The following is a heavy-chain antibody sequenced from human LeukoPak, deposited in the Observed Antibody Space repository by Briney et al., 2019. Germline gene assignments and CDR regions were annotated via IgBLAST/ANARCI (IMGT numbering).Heavy chain of an antibody. Sequence: SETLSLTCTVSGGSISSYYWSWIRQPPGKGLEWIGYIYYSGSTNYNPSLKSRVTISVDTSKNQFSLKLSSVTAADTAVYYCARVSRDLYYYYYGMDVWGQGTTVTVSS. J-gene: IGHJ6*02. V-gene: IGHV4-59*01. CDR3: ARVSRDLYYYYYGMDV. CDR2: IYYSGST. CDR1: GGSISSYY.